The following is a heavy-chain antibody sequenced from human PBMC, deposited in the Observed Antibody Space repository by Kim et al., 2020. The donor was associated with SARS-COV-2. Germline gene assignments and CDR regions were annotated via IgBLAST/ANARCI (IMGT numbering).Heavy chain of an antibody. CDR1: GFTFSSYA. Sequence: GGSLRLSCAASGFTFSSYAMSWVRQAPGKGLEWVSAISGSGGSTYYADSVKGRFTISRDNSKNTLYLQMNSLRAEDTAVYYCAKYRARSIAARPHYFDYWGQGTLVTVSS. CDR3: AKYRARSIAARPHYFDY. V-gene: IGHV3-23*01. J-gene: IGHJ4*02. CDR2: ISGSGGST. D-gene: IGHD6-6*01.